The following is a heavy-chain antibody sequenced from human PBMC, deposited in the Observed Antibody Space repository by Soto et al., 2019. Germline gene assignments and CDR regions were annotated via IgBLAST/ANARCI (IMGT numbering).Heavy chain of an antibody. CDR3: AKDLAYCGGDCYSGWFDP. CDR2: ISGSGGST. CDR1: GFTFSSYA. Sequence: PGGSLGLSCAASGFTFSSYAMSGVRQAPGEGREWVSAISGSGGSTYYADSVKGRFTISRDNSKNTLYLQMNSLRAEDTAVYYCAKDLAYCGGDCYSGWFDPWGQGTLVTVSS. V-gene: IGHV3-23*01. D-gene: IGHD2-21*02. J-gene: IGHJ5*02.